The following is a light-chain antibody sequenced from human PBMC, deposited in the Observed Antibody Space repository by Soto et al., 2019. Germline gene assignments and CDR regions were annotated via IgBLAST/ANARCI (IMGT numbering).Light chain of an antibody. J-gene: IGKJ4*01. CDR1: QSVSSY. CDR3: QPYNNWPLT. CDR2: DTS. V-gene: IGKV3-15*01. Sequence: EIVLTQSPATLSLSLAERAVLSCRASQSVSSYLAWYQQKPGQAPRLPIYDTSTRATGVPASFSGSRSGPEFTLTINSLQSEDFAIYYCQPYNNWPLTFGGGTKVDI.